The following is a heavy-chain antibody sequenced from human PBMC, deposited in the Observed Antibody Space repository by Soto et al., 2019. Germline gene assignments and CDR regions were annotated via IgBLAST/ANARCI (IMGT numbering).Heavy chain of an antibody. CDR1: GFTFSSYG. J-gene: IGHJ4*02. CDR3: AKEIVTKSLCIDY. V-gene: IGHV3-30*18. Sequence: QVQLVESGGGVVQPGRSLRLSCAASGFTFSSYGMHWVRQAPGKGLEWVAVISYDGSNKYYADSVKGRFTISRDNSKNTLYLQMNSLRAEDTAVYYCAKEIVTKSLCIDYWGQGTLVTVSS. CDR2: ISYDGSNK. D-gene: IGHD4-17*01.